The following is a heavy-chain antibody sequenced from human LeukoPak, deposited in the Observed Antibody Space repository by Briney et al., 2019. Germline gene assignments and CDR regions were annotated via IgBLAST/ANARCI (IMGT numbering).Heavy chain of an antibody. CDR3: AKDLSRDGYNSGDG. CDR1: GFTFSNYW. CDR2: INPDGSTT. V-gene: IGHV3-74*01. D-gene: IGHD5-24*01. Sequence: QPGGSLRLSCAASGFTFSNYWMHWVRQDPGKGLVWVSFINPDGSTTNYADSVKGRFTISRDNSKNTLYLQMNSLRAEDTAVYYCAKDLSRDGYNSGDGWGQGTLVTVSS. J-gene: IGHJ4*02.